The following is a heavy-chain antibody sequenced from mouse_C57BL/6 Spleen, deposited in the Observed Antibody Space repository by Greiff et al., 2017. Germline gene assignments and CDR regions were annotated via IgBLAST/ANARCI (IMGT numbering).Heavy chain of an antibody. CDR3: ARDDDYDLYYFDY. CDR1: GFTFSSYG. D-gene: IGHD2-4*01. J-gene: IGHJ2*01. Sequence: EVHLVESGGDLVKPGGSLKLSCAASGFTFSSYGMSWVRQTPDKRLEWVATISSGGSYTYYPDSVKGRFTISRDNAKNTLYLQMSSLKSEDTAMYYCARDDDYDLYYFDYWGQGTTLTVSS. V-gene: IGHV5-6*01. CDR2: ISSGGSYT.